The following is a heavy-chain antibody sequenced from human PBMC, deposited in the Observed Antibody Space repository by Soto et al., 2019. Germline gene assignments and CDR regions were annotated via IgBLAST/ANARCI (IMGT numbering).Heavy chain of an antibody. J-gene: IGHJ4*02. CDR1: GYTFTNYG. Sequence: QVQLVQSGAEVKKPGASVKVSCQASGYTFTNYGISWVRQAPGQGLEWVGWISPYNGDTRYAQNVQGRVTLTADTSTSADYMELRSLRCDVTALYYCARRGSNMWDEDFDFWGQGTLGNVSS. CDR3: ARRGSNMWDEDFDF. V-gene: IGHV1-18*01. CDR2: ISPYNGDT. D-gene: IGHD2-15*01.